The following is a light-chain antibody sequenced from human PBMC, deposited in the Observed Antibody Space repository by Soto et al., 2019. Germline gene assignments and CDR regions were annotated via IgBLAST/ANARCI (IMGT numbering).Light chain of an antibody. CDR1: QGINNY. V-gene: IGKV1-16*01. CDR2: AAS. J-gene: IGKJ4*01. CDR3: QQCDSYPLT. Sequence: DIQMTQSPSSLSASVGDRVTITCRASQGINNYLAWFQKKPGEAPKSLIYAASTLHSGVPSRFSGSGSGTDFTLTISNLQPEDFATYYCQQCDSYPLTFGGGTNVEIK.